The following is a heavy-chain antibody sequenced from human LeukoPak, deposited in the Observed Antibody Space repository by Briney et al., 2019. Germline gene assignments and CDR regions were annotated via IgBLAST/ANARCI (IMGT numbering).Heavy chain of an antibody. D-gene: IGHD2-15*01. V-gene: IGHV1-2*02. CDR1: GYTFTGYY. J-gene: IGHJ4*02. CDR2: INPNSGGT. CDR3: ARDTRYCSGGSYYRIDY. Sequence: ASVKVSCKASGYTFTGYYMHWVRQAPGQGLEWMGWINPNSGGTNYAQKFQGRVTMTRDTSISTAYMELSRLRSDDTAVYYCARDTRYCSGGSYYRIDYWGQGTLVTVSS.